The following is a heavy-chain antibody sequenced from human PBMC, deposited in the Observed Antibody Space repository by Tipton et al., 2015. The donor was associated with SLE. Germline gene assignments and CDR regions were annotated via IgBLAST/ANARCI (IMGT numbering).Heavy chain of an antibody. J-gene: IGHJ2*01. CDR2: IYSGGST. Sequence: SLRLSCAASGFTVSSNYMSWVRQAPGKGLAWVSVIYSGGSTYYADSVKGRFTISRDNSKNTLYLQMNSLRAEDTAVYYCARVGYCSGGSCLYWYFDLWGRGTLVTVSS. V-gene: IGHV3-53*05. CDR1: GFTVSSNY. CDR3: ARVGYCSGGSCLYWYFDL. D-gene: IGHD2-15*01.